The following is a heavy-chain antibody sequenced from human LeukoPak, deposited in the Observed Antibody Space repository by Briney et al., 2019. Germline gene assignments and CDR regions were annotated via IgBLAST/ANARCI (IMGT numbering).Heavy chain of an antibody. Sequence: SETLSLTCTVSGGSVSSGSYYWSWIRQPPGKGLEWIGYIYYSGSTNYNPSLKSRVTMSVDTSKNQFSLKLSSVTAADTAVYYCARSGLLWFGELITDHIFDPWGQGTLVTVSS. CDR2: IYYSGST. V-gene: IGHV4-61*01. D-gene: IGHD3-10*01. J-gene: IGHJ5*02. CDR3: ARSGLLWFGELITDHIFDP. CDR1: GGSVSSGSYY.